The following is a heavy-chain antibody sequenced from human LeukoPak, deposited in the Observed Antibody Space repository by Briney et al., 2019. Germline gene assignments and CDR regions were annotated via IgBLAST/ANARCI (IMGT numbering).Heavy chain of an antibody. CDR1: GFTFSSYG. Sequence: GTLRLSCAASGFTFSSYGMSWVRQAPGKGLEWVSAISGSGGTTYYADSVKGRFTISRDNSKDTLYLQMNSLRAEDTAVYYCAKDPGGTVADYNWFDPWGQGTLVTVSS. V-gene: IGHV3-23*01. CDR2: ISGSGGTT. D-gene: IGHD6-19*01. CDR3: AKDPGGTVADYNWFDP. J-gene: IGHJ5*02.